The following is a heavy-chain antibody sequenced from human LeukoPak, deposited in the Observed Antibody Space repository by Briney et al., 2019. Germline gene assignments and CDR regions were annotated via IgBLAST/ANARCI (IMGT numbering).Heavy chain of an antibody. CDR2: IYHSGST. J-gene: IGHJ4*02. Sequence: SETLSLSRAVSVGSITNSNWWTWVRPPQGKGLEWIGEIYHSGSTNYNPSLKSRVTMSVDKSKNQFSLNLTSVTAADTAVYYCAGLGESLDFWGQGTLVTASS. CDR1: VGSITNSNW. CDR3: AGLGESLDF. D-gene: IGHD3-10*01. V-gene: IGHV4-4*02.